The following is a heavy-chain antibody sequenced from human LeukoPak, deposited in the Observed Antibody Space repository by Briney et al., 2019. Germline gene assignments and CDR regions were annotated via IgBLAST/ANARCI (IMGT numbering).Heavy chain of an antibody. D-gene: IGHD1-26*01. CDR2: ISYDGSYE. J-gene: IGHJ4*02. V-gene: IGHV3-30*18. CDR1: GFTFSTYG. CDR3: AKGGPPTGASPRPWDFNY. Sequence: GGSLRLSCAASGFTFSTYGMHWVRQAPGKGLEWVAVISYDGSYESYADSVKGRFTISRDNSKNTLYLQMNSLRVEDTAVYYCAKGGPPTGASPRPWDFNYWGQGALVTVSS.